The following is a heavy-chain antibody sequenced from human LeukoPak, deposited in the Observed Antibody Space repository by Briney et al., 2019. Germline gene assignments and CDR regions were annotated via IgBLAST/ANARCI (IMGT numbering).Heavy chain of an antibody. CDR2: IYYSGST. CDR1: GGSISSYY. J-gene: IGHJ5*02. V-gene: IGHV4-59*01. CDR3: AGTSITMVRGVIIPFDP. D-gene: IGHD3-10*01. Sequence: SETLSLTCTVSGGSISSYYWSWIRQPPGKGLEWIGYIYYSGSTNYNPSLKSRVTISVDTSKNQFSLKLSSVTAADTAVYYCAGTSITMVRGVIIPFDPWGQGTLVTVSS.